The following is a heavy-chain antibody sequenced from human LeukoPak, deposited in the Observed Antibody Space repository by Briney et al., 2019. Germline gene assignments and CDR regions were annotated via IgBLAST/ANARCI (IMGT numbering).Heavy chain of an antibody. D-gene: IGHD3-10*01. V-gene: IGHV4-59*01. CDR2: IYYSGST. J-gene: IGHJ3*02. Sequence: SETLSLTCAVYGGSFSSYYWSWIRQPPGKGLEWIGYIYYSGSTNYNPSLKSRVTISVDTSKNQFSLKLSSVTAADTAVYYCARAYGSAYDAFDIWGQGTMVTVSS. CDR1: GGSFSSYY. CDR3: ARAYGSAYDAFDI.